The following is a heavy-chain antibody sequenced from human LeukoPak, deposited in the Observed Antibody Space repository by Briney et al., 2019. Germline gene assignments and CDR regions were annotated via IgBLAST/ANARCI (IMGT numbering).Heavy chain of an antibody. CDR2: IYYSGST. CDR1: GGSISSSSYY. CDR3: ASDVEGYSGYGS. V-gene: IGHV4-39*01. J-gene: IGHJ5*02. Sequence: SETLSLTCTVSGGSISSSSYYWGWIRQPPGKGLEWIGSIYYSGSTYYNPSLKSRVTISVDTSKNQFSLKLSSVTAADTAVYYCASDVEGYSGYGSWGQGTLVTVSS. D-gene: IGHD5-12*01.